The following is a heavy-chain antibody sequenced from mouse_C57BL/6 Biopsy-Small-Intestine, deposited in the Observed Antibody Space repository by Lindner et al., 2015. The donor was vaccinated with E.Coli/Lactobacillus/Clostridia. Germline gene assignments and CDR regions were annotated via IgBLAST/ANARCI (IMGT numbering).Heavy chain of an antibody. CDR1: GFSLTSYG. V-gene: IGHV2-9-1*01. D-gene: IGHD2-4*01. Sequence: VQLQESGPGLVAPSQSLSITCTVSGFSLTSYGISWVRQPPGKGLEWLGVIWTGGGTNYNSALKSRLSISKDNSKSQVFLKMNSLQTDDTARYYCARKGDYDVDYAMDYWGQGTSVTVSS. CDR2: IWTGGGT. CDR3: ARKGDYDVDYAMDY. J-gene: IGHJ4*01.